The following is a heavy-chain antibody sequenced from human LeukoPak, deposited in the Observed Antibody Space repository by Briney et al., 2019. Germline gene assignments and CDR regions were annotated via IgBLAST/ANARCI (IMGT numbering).Heavy chain of an antibody. CDR1: GFTFSSYA. CDR3: AREIGSSGWYSDYALDI. V-gene: IGHV3-30-3*01. Sequence: GGSLRLSCAASGFTFSSYAMHWVRQAPGKGLEWVAVISYDGSNKYYADSVKGRFTISSDNSKNTLYLQMNSLRAEDTAVYYCAREIGSSGWYSDYALDIWGQGTMVTVSS. CDR2: ISYDGSNK. D-gene: IGHD6-19*01. J-gene: IGHJ3*02.